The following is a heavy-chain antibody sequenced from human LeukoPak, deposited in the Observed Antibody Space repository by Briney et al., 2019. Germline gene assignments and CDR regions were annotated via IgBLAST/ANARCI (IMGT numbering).Heavy chain of an antibody. D-gene: IGHD2-2*01. Sequence: GGSLRLSCAASGLTFSGYYMTWIRQAPGKGLEWVSYISSSSDTIYYADSVKGRFTISRDNADNSVYLQMNSLRAEDTALHYCARVRNPGYCSTARCYVGYWGQGTLVTVSS. CDR1: GLTFSGYY. V-gene: IGHV3-11*04. CDR3: ARVRNPGYCSTARCYVGY. J-gene: IGHJ4*02. CDR2: ISSSSDTI.